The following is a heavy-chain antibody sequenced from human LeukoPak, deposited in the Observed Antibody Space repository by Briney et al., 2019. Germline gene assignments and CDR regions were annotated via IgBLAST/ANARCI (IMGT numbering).Heavy chain of an antibody. J-gene: IGHJ4*02. V-gene: IGHV4-34*01. Sequence: SETLSLTCAVYGGSFSGYYWSWIRQPPGKGLERIGEINHSGSTNYNPSLKSRVTISVDTSKNQFSLKLSSVTAADTAVYYCASTIGSLLWFGELLPRTYDYWGQGTLVTVSS. CDR1: GGSFSGYY. CDR2: INHSGST. CDR3: ASTIGSLLWFGELLPRTYDY. D-gene: IGHD3-10*01.